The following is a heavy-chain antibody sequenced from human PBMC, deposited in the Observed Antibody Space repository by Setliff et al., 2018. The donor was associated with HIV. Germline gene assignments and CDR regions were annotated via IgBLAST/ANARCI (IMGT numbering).Heavy chain of an antibody. D-gene: IGHD3-10*01. J-gene: IGHJ4*02. CDR2: IKDDGRDK. Sequence: PGGSLRLSCVASGFTFRSYLMSWVRQAPGKRPEWVANIKDDGRDKFYLDAVQVRFTISRDNAKNSLYLQMNSLRAEDAAVYYCAREVWSEDDNWGQGTLVTVSS. CDR1: GFTFRSYL. V-gene: IGHV3-7*05. CDR3: AREVWSEDDN.